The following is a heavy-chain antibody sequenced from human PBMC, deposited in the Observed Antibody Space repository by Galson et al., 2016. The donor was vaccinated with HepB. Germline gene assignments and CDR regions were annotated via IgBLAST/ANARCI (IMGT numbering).Heavy chain of an antibody. CDR2: ISYDGGNK. V-gene: IGHV3-30-3*01. CDR1: GFTFSSYA. J-gene: IGHJ4*02. CDR3: ARVSRRAEVY. Sequence: SLRLSCAASGFTFSSYAMYWVRQAPGKGLEWVAVISYDGGNKYYADSVKGRFTISRDNSKNTLYLQMNSLRAEDTAVYYCARVSRRAEVYWGQGTLVTVSS.